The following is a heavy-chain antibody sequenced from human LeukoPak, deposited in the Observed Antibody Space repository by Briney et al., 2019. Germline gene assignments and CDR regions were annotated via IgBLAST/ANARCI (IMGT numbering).Heavy chain of an antibody. V-gene: IGHV3-30*18. CDR3: ANRKAGNTWTLSDY. J-gene: IGHJ4*02. Sequence: PGGSLRLSCAASGFTFSAYGMHGVRQAPAKGLEWVAVITHDARDKFYADSVQGRFTISRDNSKNTLYLEMNSLRGEDTALYYCANRKAGNTWTLSDYWGQGTLVTVSS. CDR1: GFTFSAYG. D-gene: IGHD1-1*01. CDR2: ITHDARDK.